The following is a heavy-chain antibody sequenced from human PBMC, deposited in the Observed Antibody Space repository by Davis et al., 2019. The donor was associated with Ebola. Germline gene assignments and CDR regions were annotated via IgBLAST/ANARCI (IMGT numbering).Heavy chain of an antibody. CDR2: IFNSGTV. D-gene: IGHD1-14*01. Sequence: MPGGSLRLSCTLSGGSISCFQWAWIRQPPGKGLEYVGHIFNSGTVSYNSALKSRVFISLDRSSTQFSLKLTSVTAADTAVYFCARDNLGSLDYWGQGLLVTVSS. CDR3: ARDNLGSLDY. V-gene: IGHV4-59*01. J-gene: IGHJ4*02. CDR1: GGSISCFQ.